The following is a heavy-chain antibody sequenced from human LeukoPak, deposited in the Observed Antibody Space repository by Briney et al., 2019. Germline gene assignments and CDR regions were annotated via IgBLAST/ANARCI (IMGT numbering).Heavy chain of an antibody. V-gene: IGHV1-18*01. Sequence: ASVKVSCKVSGYTLTELSMHWVRQAPGKGLEWMGWISAYNGNTNYAQKLQGRVTMTTDTSTSTAYMELRSLRSDDTAVYYCARVIAARAYAFDIWGQGTMVTVSS. CDR3: ARVIAARAYAFDI. CDR1: GYTLTELS. CDR2: ISAYNGNT. J-gene: IGHJ3*02. D-gene: IGHD2-15*01.